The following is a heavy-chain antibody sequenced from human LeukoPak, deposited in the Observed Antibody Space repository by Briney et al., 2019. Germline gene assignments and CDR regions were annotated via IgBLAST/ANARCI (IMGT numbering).Heavy chain of an antibody. V-gene: IGHV4-4*07. D-gene: IGHD3-3*01. J-gene: IGHJ3*02. CDR2: VYSSGSA. CDR3: ASVTIFGVVRAFDI. Sequence: SETLSLTCTVSGGSISSYYWSWIRQPAGKELEWIGRVYSSGSANYNPSLKSRVTISVDTSKNQFSLKLSSVTAADTAVYYCASVTIFGVVRAFDIWGQGTMVTVSS. CDR1: GGSISSYY.